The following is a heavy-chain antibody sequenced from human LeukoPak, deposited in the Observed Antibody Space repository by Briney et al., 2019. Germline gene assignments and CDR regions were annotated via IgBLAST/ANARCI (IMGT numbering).Heavy chain of an antibody. CDR2: INPNSGGT. V-gene: IGHV1-2*02. J-gene: IGHJ5*02. Sequence: ASVKVSCKASGYTFTSYYMHWVRQAPGQGLEWMGWINPNSGGTNYAQKFQGRVTMTRDTSISTAYMELSRLRSDDTAVYYCARDLGSGSYLSLNNWFDPWGQGTLVTVSS. CDR3: ARDLGSGSYLSLNNWFDP. D-gene: IGHD3-10*01. CDR1: GYTFTSYY.